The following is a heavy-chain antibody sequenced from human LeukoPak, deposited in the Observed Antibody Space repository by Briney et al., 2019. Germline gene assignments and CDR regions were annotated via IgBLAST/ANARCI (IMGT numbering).Heavy chain of an antibody. J-gene: IGHJ4*02. CDR2: ISNSGGST. Sequence: GGSLRLSCAASGFTFSSYVMSWVGQAPGKGREWVPSISNSGGSTYSADSVKGRFTISRDNSKNTLYLQMNSLRAEDTAVYYCAKEGFDSWGQGTLVTVSS. CDR1: GFTFSSYV. V-gene: IGHV3-23*01. CDR3: AKEGFDS.